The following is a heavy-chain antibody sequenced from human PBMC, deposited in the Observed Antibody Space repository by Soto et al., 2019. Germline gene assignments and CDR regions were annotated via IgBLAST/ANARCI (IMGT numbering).Heavy chain of an antibody. CDR3: ARDHYYDSSGYYGSFAY. CDR1: GGSISSGGYY. J-gene: IGHJ4*02. CDR2: IYYSGST. D-gene: IGHD3-22*01. Sequence: SETLSLTCTVSGGSISSGGYYWSWIRQHPGKGLEWIGYIYYSGSTYYNPSLKSRVTISVDTSKNQFSLKLSSVTAADTAVYYCARDHYYDSSGYYGSFAYWGQGTLVIVSS. V-gene: IGHV4-31*03.